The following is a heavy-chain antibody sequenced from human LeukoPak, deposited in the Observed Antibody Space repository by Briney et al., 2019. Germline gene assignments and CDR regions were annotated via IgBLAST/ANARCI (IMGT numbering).Heavy chain of an antibody. CDR3: ASLTGDYDILTGYYQY. J-gene: IGHJ4*02. V-gene: IGHV3-48*04. D-gene: IGHD3-9*01. CDR1: GFTFSSYT. CDR2: ISSSGSTI. Sequence: PGGSLRLSCAASGFTFSSYTMNWVRQAPGKGLEWVSYISSSGSTIYYADSVKGRFTISRDNAKNSLYLQMNSLRAEDTAVYYCASLTGDYDILTGYYQYWGQGTLVTVSS.